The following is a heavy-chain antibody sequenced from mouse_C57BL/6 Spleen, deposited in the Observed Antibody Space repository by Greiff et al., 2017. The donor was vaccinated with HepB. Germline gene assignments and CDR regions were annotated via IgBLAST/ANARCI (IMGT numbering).Heavy chain of an antibody. Sequence: EVQLQQSGPELVKPGASVKIPCKASGYTFTDYNMDWVKQSHGKSLEWIGDINPNNGGTIYNQKFKGKATLTVDKSSSTAYMELRSLTSEATAVYYCARSPPYYYGSSGGFAYWGQGTLVTVSA. CDR3: ARSPPYYYGSSGGFAY. J-gene: IGHJ3*01. V-gene: IGHV1-18*01. D-gene: IGHD1-1*01. CDR2: INPNNGGT. CDR1: GYTFTDYN.